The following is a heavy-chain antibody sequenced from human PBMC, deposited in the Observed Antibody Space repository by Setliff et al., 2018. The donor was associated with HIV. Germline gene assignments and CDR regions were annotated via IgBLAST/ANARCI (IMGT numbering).Heavy chain of an antibody. CDR1: GGSFSGFY. D-gene: IGHD6-13*01. V-gene: IGHV4-34*01. CDR2: INHSRRT. CDR3: ARGRYRSRWYASDHYYIDV. J-gene: IGHJ6*03. Sequence: PSETLSLTCAVYGGSFSGFYWNWIRQAPGKGLEWIGEINHSRRTKYNPSLKSRVTISVDTSKNQFSLKLRSVTAADTALYYCARGRYRSRWYASDHYYIDVWGKGTTVTVSS.